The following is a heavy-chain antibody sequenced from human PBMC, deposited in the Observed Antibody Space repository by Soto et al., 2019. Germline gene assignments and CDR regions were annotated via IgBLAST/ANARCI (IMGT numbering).Heavy chain of an antibody. D-gene: IGHD5-18*01. Sequence: QMQLVESGGGVVQPGESLRLSCAASGFTFNYYPMHWVRQTPGKGLEWVAVISFDGSNKYYADSVKGRFTISRDNYKNMLYLKLNSLRAEDAAVYYYARLPGAMVAFLCIYPLDGREAMSDVDVWGQGTTVSVSS. J-gene: IGHJ6*02. CDR1: GFTFNYYP. CDR2: ISFDGSNK. V-gene: IGHV3-30-3*01. CDR3: ARLPGAMVAFLCIYPLDGREAMSDVDV.